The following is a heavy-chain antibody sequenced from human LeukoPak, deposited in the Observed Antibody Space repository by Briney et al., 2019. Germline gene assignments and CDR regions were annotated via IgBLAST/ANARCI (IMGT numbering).Heavy chain of an antibody. CDR2: VYSGGST. CDR3: AREGSSGYGYYFDY. J-gene: IGHJ4*02. CDR1: GFTFSSYA. D-gene: IGHD3-22*01. Sequence: PGGSLRLSCAASGFTFSSYAMHWVRQAPGKGLEWVSVVYSGGSTYYADSVKGRFTISRDNSKNTLYLQMNSLRAEDTAVYYCAREGSSGYGYYFDYWGQGTLVTVSS. V-gene: IGHV3-53*01.